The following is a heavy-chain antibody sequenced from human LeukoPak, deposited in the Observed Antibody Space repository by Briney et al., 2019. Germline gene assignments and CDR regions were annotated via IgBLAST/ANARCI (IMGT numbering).Heavy chain of an antibody. Sequence: PSETLSLTCTVSGGSISNYYWSWIRQPPGKGLEWIGYIYSSGSTNYNPSLKSRVTISVDTSKIQFSLRLDSVTAADTAVYYCARYGDYLSAFDIWGQGTMVTVSS. J-gene: IGHJ3*02. CDR2: IYSSGST. CDR3: ARYGDYLSAFDI. D-gene: IGHD4-17*01. CDR1: GGSISNYY. V-gene: IGHV4-59*08.